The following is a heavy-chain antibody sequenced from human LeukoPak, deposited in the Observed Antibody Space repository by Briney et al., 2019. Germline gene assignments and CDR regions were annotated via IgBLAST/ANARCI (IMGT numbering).Heavy chain of an antibody. CDR1: GFTFSSYA. J-gene: IGHJ4*02. V-gene: IGHV3-30*02. CDR2: IRYDGGNK. D-gene: IGHD2-2*02. Sequence: PGGSLRLSCAASGFTFSSYAMSWVRQAPGKGLEWVAFIRYDGGNKYYADSVKGRFTISRDNSKNTLYLQMNSLRAEDTAVYYCAKEYCSSTSCYNEIDYWGQGTLVTVSS. CDR3: AKEYCSSTSCYNEIDY.